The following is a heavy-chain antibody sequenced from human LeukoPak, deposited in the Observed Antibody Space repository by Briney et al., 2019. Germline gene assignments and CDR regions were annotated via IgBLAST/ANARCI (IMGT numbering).Heavy chain of an antibody. CDR3: ARDWGDKWFDP. V-gene: IGHV3-66*01. D-gene: IGHD3-16*01. J-gene: IGHJ5*02. CDR2: IYAGGST. CDR1: GFTVSSNY. Sequence: PGGSLRLSCAASGFTVSSNYMSWVRQAPGKGLEWVSVIYAGGSTYYADSVKGRFTISRDNSKNTLYLQMNSLRAEDTAVYYCARDWGDKWFDPWGQGTLVTVSS.